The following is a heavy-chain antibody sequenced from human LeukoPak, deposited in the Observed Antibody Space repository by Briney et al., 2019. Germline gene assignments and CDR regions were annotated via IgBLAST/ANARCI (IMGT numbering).Heavy chain of an antibody. CDR3: ARDRGGYCSSTSCYLSEVDV. Sequence: GGSLRLSCAASGFTFSSYSMNWVRQAPGKGLEWVSYISSSSSTIYYADSVKGRFTISRDNDKNSLYLQMNSLRAEDTAVYYCARDRGGYCSSTSCYLSEVDVWGKGTTVTVSS. V-gene: IGHV3-48*01. CDR1: GFTFSSYS. CDR2: ISSSSSTI. J-gene: IGHJ6*04. D-gene: IGHD2-2*01.